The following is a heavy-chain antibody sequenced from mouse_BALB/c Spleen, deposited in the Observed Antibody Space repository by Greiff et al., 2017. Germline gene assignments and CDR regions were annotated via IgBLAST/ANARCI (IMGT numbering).Heavy chain of an antibody. CDR1: GFSLTSYG. D-gene: IGHD2-1*01. J-gene: IGHJ4*01. V-gene: IGHV2-6-2*01. CDR2: IWSDGST. Sequence: VQVVESGPDLVAPSQSLSITCTVSGFSLTSYGVHWVRQPPGKGLEWLVVIWSDGSTTYNSALKSRLSISKDNSKSQVFLKMNSLQTDDTAMYYCARLYGNYGSYAMDYWGQGTSVTVSS. CDR3: ARLYGNYGSYAMDY.